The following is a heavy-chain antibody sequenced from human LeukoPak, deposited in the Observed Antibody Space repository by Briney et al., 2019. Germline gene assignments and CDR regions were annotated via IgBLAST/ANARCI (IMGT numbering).Heavy chain of an antibody. CDR2: IYYSGST. Sequence: SETLSLTCTVSGGSISSSSYYWGWIRQPPGKGLEWIGSIYYSGSTYYNPSLKSRVTISVDTSKNQFSLKLSSVTAADTAVYYCARDFRGYSGYDLGYWGQGTLVTVSS. D-gene: IGHD5-12*01. CDR3: ARDFRGYSGYDLGY. J-gene: IGHJ4*02. CDR1: GGSISSSSYY. V-gene: IGHV4-39*07.